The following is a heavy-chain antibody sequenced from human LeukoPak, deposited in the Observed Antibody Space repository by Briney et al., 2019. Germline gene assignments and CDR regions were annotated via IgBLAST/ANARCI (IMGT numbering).Heavy chain of an antibody. V-gene: IGHV3-73*01. J-gene: IGHJ6*04. CDR2: IRSKANSYAT. CDR3: TRHQSEAV. CDR1: GFTFSGSA. Sequence: PGESLKISCAASGFTFSGSAMHWVRQASGKGLEWVGRIRSKANSYATAYAASVKGRFTISRDDSKNTAYLQMNSLKTEDTAVYYCTRHQSEAVWGKGTTVTVSS.